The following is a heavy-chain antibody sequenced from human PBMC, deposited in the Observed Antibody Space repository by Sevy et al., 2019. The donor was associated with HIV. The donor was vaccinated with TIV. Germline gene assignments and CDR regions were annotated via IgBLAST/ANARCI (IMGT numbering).Heavy chain of an antibody. Sequence: GGSLRLSCAASGFTFSIYWMTWVHQAPGKGLEWVANIKQDGSEKYYVDSVKGRFTISRDNAKNSLYLQMNSLRADDTVGYYCARDWGDDFDERRASYYYFYGMDVWGQGTTVTVSS. CDR2: IKQDGSEK. J-gene: IGHJ6*02. V-gene: IGHV3-7*01. CDR1: GFTFSIYW. D-gene: IGHD1-1*01. CDR3: ARDWGDDFDERRASYYYFYGMDV.